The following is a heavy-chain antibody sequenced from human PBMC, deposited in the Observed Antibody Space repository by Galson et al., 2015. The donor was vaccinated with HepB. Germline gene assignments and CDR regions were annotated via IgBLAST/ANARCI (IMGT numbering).Heavy chain of an antibody. D-gene: IGHD4-17*01. J-gene: IGHJ6*03. CDR3: TTGGYGDYYYYMDV. V-gene: IGHV3-15*01. Sequence: SLRLSCAASGFTFTNAWMSWVRQAPGKGLEWVGRVKSRTDGGTTDYAAPVKGRFIISRDDSKKTLYLQMNSLKTEDTAVYYCTTGGYGDYYYYMDVWGKGTTVTVSS. CDR2: VKSRTDGGTT. CDR1: GFTFTNAW.